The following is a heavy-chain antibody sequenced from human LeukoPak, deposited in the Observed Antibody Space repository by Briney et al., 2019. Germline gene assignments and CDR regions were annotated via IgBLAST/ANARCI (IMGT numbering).Heavy chain of an antibody. CDR3: ARDKAAAGTLFDY. D-gene: IGHD6-13*01. CDR1: GFTFSSYE. CDR2: SSGSSSAK. V-gene: IGHV3-48*03. Sequence: GGSLRLSCAASGFTFSSYEMNWVRQAPGKGLEWVSYSSGSSSAKYYADSVKGRFTISRDNTKNSLYLQMNSLRAEDTAFYYCARDKAAAGTLFDYWGQGALVTVSS. J-gene: IGHJ4*02.